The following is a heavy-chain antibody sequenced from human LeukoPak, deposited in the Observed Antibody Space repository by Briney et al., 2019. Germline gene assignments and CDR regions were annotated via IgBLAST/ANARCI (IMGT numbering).Heavy chain of an antibody. V-gene: IGHV1-2*02. Sequence: GASVKVSCKASGFTFISYFIHWVRQAPGQGLEWMGWINPNSGVTNYAQKFQGRVTMTTDTSTSTAYMELRSLRSDDTAVYYCARDLRDSLYENGINWFDPWGQGTLVTVSS. J-gene: IGHJ5*02. CDR1: GFTFISYF. CDR2: INPNSGVT. D-gene: IGHD3-16*02. CDR3: ARDLRDSLYENGINWFDP.